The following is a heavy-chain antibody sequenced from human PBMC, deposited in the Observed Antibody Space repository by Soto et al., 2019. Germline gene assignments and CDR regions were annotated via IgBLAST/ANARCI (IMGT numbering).Heavy chain of an antibody. CDR1: GGTFSSYA. J-gene: IGHJ4*02. CDR3: ASLEGYCSGGSCYSYFDY. Sequence: LVKVSCKASGGTFSSYAISWVRQAPGQGLEWMGGIIPIFGTANYAQKFQGGVTITADESTSTAYMELSSLRSEDTAVYYCASLEGYCSGGSCYSYFDYWGQGTLVTVSS. V-gene: IGHV1-69*13. CDR2: IIPIFGTA. D-gene: IGHD2-15*01.